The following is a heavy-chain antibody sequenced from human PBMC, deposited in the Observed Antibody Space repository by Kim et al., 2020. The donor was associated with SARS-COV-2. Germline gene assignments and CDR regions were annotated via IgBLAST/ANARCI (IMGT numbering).Heavy chain of an antibody. CDR1: GYTFTSYA. CDR2: INAGNGNT. D-gene: IGHD3-3*01. CDR3: ARGRITIFGVVPYAFDI. V-gene: IGHV1-3*01. Sequence: ASVKVSCKASGYTFTSYAMHWVRQAPGQRLEWMGWINAGNGNTKYSQKFQGRVTITRDTSASTAYMELSSLRSEDTAVYYCARGRITIFGVVPYAFDIWGQGTMVTVSS. J-gene: IGHJ3*02.